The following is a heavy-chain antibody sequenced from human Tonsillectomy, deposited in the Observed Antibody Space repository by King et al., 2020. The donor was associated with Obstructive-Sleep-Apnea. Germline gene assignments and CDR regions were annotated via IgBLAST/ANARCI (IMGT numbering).Heavy chain of an antibody. CDR1: GFTFDDYA. V-gene: IGHV3-9*01. CDR2: SSWNSGGL. D-gene: IGHD3-22*01. J-gene: IGHJ4*02. Sequence: VQLVESGGGLVQPGRSLRLSCAASGFTFDDYAMHWVRQAPGKGLEWVSVSSWNSGGLCYEDSVKGRFTISRDNAKNSLYLQMNSLRAEDTALYYCAKDGSAYYDSSGYLYYWGQGTLVTVSS. CDR3: AKDGSAYYDSSGYLYY.